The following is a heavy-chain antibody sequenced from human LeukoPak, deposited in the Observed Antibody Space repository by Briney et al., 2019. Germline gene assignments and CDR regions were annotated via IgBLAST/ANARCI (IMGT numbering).Heavy chain of an antibody. D-gene: IGHD1-26*01. CDR2: IIPIFGTA. Sequence: GASVKVSCKASGGTFSSYAISWVRQAPGQGLEWMGGIIPIFGTANYAQKFQGRVTITADESTSTAYMELSSLRSEDTAVYYCAREQVGIWVPSPDYWGQGTLVTVSS. J-gene: IGHJ4*02. CDR1: GGTFSSYA. CDR3: AREQVGIWVPSPDY. V-gene: IGHV1-69*13.